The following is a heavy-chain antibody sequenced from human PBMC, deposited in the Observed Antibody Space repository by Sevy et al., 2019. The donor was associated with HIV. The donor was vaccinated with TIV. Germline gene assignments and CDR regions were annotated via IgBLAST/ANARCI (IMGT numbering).Heavy chain of an antibody. CDR2: IKQDESEK. CDR3: AREVGGFNWRPYYFDS. D-gene: IGHD3-16*01. J-gene: IGHJ4*02. Sequence: GGSLRLSCVASGFRFTDYWMSWVRQTPGKGLEWVATIKQDESEKYYVDSVKGRFVISRDNGKTSVSLQMNGLRVEDTALYYCAREVGGFNWRPYYFDSWGQGTLVTVSS. V-gene: IGHV3-7*01. CDR1: GFRFTDYW.